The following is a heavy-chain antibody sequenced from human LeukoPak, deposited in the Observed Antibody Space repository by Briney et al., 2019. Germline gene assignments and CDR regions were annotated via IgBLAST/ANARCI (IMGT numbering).Heavy chain of an antibody. CDR2: INSNGGST. J-gene: IGHJ6*03. Sequence: ASVKVSCKVSGYTFTSYLTHWVRQAPGQGLEWMGIINSNGGSTSYAQKFQGRVTMTRDMSTNTVYMELSRLGFEDTAVYYCAKNGREPLNYQYYMDVWGKGTTVTVSS. CDR3: AKNGREPLNYQYYMDV. V-gene: IGHV1-46*01. CDR1: GYTFTSYL. D-gene: IGHD2-8*01.